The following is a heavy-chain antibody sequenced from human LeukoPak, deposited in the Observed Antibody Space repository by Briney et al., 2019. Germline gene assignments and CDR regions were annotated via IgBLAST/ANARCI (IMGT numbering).Heavy chain of an antibody. CDR3: ARDPDIVVVPAAGNWFDP. CDR1: GYTFTSYG. V-gene: IGHV1-18*01. CDR2: ISAYNGNT. Sequence: GASVKVSCKASGYTFTSYGISWVRQAPGQGLEWMGWISAYNGNTNYAQKLQGRVTMTTDTSTSTAYMELRSLRSDDTAVYYCARDPDIVVVPAAGNWFDPWGQGTLVTVSS. J-gene: IGHJ5*02. D-gene: IGHD2-2*01.